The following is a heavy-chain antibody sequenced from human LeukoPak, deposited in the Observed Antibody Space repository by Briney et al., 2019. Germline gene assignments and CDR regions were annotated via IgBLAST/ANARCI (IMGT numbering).Heavy chain of an antibody. V-gene: IGHV3-23*01. Sequence: AGGSLRLSCTASGFTFNNYAMSWVRQAPGKGLGWVSGISGSGDRTYYADSVKGQFTISRDNSKNTFYLQMNNVRAEDTAVYYCARMGSTYYYDSSNYQDAFDVWGQGTMVTVSS. CDR2: ISGSGDRT. CDR3: ARMGSTYYYDSSNYQDAFDV. J-gene: IGHJ3*01. CDR1: GFTFNNYA. D-gene: IGHD3-22*01.